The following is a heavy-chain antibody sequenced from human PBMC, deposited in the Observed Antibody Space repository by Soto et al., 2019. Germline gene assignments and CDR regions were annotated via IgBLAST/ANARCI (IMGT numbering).Heavy chain of an antibody. Sequence: SETLSLTCTVSDGSVISGDYYWSWIRLPPGKGLEWIGCMYYSGSTSYSPSLKSRVTISVDRSKNQFSLKVNSVTAADTAVYYCARGAAREHYYNYYGMDVWGQGTTVTVSS. CDR3: ARGAAREHYYNYYGMDV. J-gene: IGHJ6*02. CDR1: DGSVISGDYY. V-gene: IGHV4-30-4*01. CDR2: MYYSGST. D-gene: IGHD6-6*01.